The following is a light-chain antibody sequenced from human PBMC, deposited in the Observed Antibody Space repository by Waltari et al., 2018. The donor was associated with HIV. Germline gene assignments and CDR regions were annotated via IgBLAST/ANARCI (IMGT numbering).Light chain of an antibody. Sequence: QSALTQPASVSGSPGQSITISCTGTSSDVGSYNLVSWYQQHPGKAPKVMIYEGSKRHSGVSDRCLCSKSGNTASRTVSGLQAEDEADYYCCSYTGSSTRRPYVFGTGTKVTVL. J-gene: IGLJ1*01. V-gene: IGLV2-23*01. CDR1: SSDVGSYNL. CDR2: EGS. CDR3: CSYTGSSTRRPYV.